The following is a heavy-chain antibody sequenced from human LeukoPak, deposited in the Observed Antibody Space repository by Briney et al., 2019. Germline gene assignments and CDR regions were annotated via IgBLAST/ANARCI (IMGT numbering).Heavy chain of an antibody. V-gene: IGHV4-59*01. J-gene: IGHJ5*02. CDR3: ATQRGKCGNYLNWFDP. CDR1: GGSIGNYY. D-gene: IGHD1-26*01. Sequence: SETLSLTCTFSGGSIGNYYWTWIRQPPGKGLEWIGNIYYSGSTNYNPSLKSRVTISVDTSKNQVSLKLNSVTAADTAVYYCATQRGKCGNYLNWFDPWGQGTLVTVSS. CDR2: IYYSGST.